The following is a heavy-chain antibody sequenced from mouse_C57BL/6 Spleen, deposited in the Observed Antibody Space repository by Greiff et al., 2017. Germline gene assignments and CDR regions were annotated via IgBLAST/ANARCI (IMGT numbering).Heavy chain of an antibody. D-gene: IGHD1-1*01. CDR1: GFNIKDYY. CDR3: ASDYGEGYYFDY. J-gene: IGHJ2*01. V-gene: IGHV14-2*01. Sequence: VQLQQSGAELVKPGASVKLSCTASGFNIKDYYMHWVKQRTEQGLEWIGRIDPEDGETKYAPKFQGKATITADTSSNTAYLQLSILTSEDTAVXYCASDYGEGYYFDYWGQGTTLTVSS. CDR2: IDPEDGET.